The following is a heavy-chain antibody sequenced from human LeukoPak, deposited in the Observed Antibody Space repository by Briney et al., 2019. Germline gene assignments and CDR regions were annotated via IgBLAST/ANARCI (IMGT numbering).Heavy chain of an antibody. CDR3: ARHESYGDANWFDP. Sequence: SETLSLTCTVSGGSISNYYWSWIRQPAGKGLEWIGRIYTSGSTSYNPSLKSRVTMSIDMSKNHFSLKLSSVTAADTAVYYCARHESYGDANWFDPWGQGTLVTVSS. D-gene: IGHD4-17*01. V-gene: IGHV4-4*07. J-gene: IGHJ5*02. CDR1: GGSISNYY. CDR2: IYTSGST.